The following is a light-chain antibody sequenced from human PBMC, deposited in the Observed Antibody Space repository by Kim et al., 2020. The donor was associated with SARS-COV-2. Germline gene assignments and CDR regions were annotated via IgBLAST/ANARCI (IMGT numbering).Light chain of an antibody. V-gene: IGKV1-5*03. CDR1: QSVSSW. CDR2: KAS. J-gene: IGKJ2*01. CDR3: QQYDSYPYT. Sequence: DIQMTQSPSILSASVGDRVTITCRASQSVSSWLAWYQQKPGKAPKLLISKASSLEGGVPSRFSGRGSGTEFTLTINTLQPDDFATYSCQQYDSYPYTFGQGTKLEI.